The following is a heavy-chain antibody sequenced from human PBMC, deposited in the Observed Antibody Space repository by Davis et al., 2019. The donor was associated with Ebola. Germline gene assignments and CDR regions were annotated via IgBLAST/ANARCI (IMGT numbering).Heavy chain of an antibody. CDR2: ISSSSSYI. J-gene: IGHJ6*03. D-gene: IGHD2-21*01. Sequence: GESLKISCAASGFTFSSYSMNWVRQAPGKGLEWVSSISSSSSYIYYADSVKGRFTISRDNAKNSLYLQMNSLRAEDTAVYYCARGFPPIPGYYYYMDVWGKGTTVTVSS. CDR1: GFTFSSYS. CDR3: ARGFPPIPGYYYYMDV. V-gene: IGHV3-21*01.